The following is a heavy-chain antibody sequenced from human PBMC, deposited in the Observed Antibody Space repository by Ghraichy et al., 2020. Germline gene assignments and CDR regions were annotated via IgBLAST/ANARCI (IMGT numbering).Heavy chain of an antibody. CDR2: IGIRSTTI. D-gene: IGHD2-15*01. CDR1: GFTLTTYS. V-gene: IGHV3-48*02. J-gene: IGHJ6*02. CDR3: ARDLGPRVGSPVRYYYGMDV. Sequence: GGSLRLSCAASGFTLTTYSMNWVRQAPGKGLEWVSYIGIRSTTIYYADSVKGRFTISRDNAKNSLYLQMNSLRDEDTAVYFCARDLGPRVGSPVRYYYGMDVWGQGTTVTVSS.